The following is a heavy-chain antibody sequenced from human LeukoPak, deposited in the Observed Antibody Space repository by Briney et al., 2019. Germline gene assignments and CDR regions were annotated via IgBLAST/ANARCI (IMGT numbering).Heavy chain of an antibody. D-gene: IGHD2-2*01. CDR1: GYTFTGYY. CDR3: ARDHEDCSSTSCYD. Sequence: ASVKVSCKPSGYTFTGYYIHWVRQAPGQGLEWMGRINPNSGGANYAQKFQGRVTMTRDTSISTAYMELSRLRSDDTAVYYCARDHEDCSSTSCYDWGQGTLVTVSS. J-gene: IGHJ4*02. CDR2: INPNSGGA. V-gene: IGHV1-2*06.